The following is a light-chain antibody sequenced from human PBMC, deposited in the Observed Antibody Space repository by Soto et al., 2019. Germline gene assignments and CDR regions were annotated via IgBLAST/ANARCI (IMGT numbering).Light chain of an antibody. CDR2: WAS. CDR1: QSVLYSSNNKNY. CDR3: QQYHSTPWT. J-gene: IGKJ1*01. Sequence: DIVMTQSPDSLAVSLGERATINCKSSQSVLYSSNNKNYLAWYQQKPGQPPKLLIYWASTRESGVPDRFSGSGSGTDFTLTISSLQAEDVAVYYCQQYHSTPWTFGQGTKVHIK. V-gene: IGKV4-1*01.